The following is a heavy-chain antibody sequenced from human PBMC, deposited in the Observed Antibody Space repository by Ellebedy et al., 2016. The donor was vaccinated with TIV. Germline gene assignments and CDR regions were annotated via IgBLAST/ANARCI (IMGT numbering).Heavy chain of an antibody. CDR2: INPNSGGT. J-gene: IGHJ4*02. V-gene: IGHV1-2*02. CDR1: GYTFTGYY. CDR3: ARDPLRFLEWLANHHFDY. D-gene: IGHD3-3*01. Sequence: ASVKVSXXASGYTFTGYYMHWVRQAPGQGLEWMGWINPNSGGTNYAQKFQGRVTMTRDTSISTAYMELSRLRSDDTAVYYCARDPLRFLEWLANHHFDYWGQGTLVTVSS.